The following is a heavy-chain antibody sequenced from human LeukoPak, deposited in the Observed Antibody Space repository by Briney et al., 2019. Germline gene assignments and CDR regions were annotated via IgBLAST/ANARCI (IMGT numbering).Heavy chain of an antibody. J-gene: IGHJ1*01. Sequence: GGSLRLSCGASGFXFSNAWISWVRQAPGKGLEWVGRIKSKTDGGTTDYAAPVKGRFTISRDDSKNTLYLQMNSLKTEDTAVYYCTARYCRSTSCYGEYFQRWGQGTLVTVSS. CDR3: TARYCRSTSCYGEYFQR. D-gene: IGHD2-2*01. CDR2: IKSKTDGGTT. V-gene: IGHV3-15*01. CDR1: GFXFSNAW.